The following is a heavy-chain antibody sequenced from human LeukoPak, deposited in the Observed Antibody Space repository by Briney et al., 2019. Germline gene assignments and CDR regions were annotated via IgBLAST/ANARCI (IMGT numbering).Heavy chain of an antibody. CDR2: INPSGGST. D-gene: IGHD3-22*01. V-gene: IGHV1-46*01. CDR3: ARVYYDSSGSDDAFDI. CDR1: GYTFTSYY. Sequence: ASVKVSCKASGYTFTSYYMHWVRQAPGQGLEWMGIINPSGGSTSYAQKFQGRVTMTRDTSTSTVYMKLSSLRSEDTAVYYCARVYYDSSGSDDAFDIWGQGTMVTVSS. J-gene: IGHJ3*02.